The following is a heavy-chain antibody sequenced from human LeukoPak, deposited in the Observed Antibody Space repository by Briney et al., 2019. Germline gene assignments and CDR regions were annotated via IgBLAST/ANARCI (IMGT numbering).Heavy chain of an antibody. CDR3: ARSSGHPY. J-gene: IGHJ4*02. CDR2: IYYRGST. Sequence: SETLSLTCTVSGSSVSSDTHYWGWIRQPPGKGLEWIVSIYYRGSTYYNPYLKSRVTISVDTSKNQFSLKLSSVTAEDTAVYYCARSSGHPYWGQGTLVTVSS. V-gene: IGHV4-39*07. D-gene: IGHD3-22*01. CDR1: GSSVSSDTHY.